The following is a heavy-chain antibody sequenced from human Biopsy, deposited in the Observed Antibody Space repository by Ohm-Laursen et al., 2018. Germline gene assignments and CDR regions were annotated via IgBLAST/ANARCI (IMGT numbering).Heavy chain of an antibody. J-gene: IGHJ6*02. V-gene: IGHV4-59*01. Sequence: SQTLSLTCTVSGGSISSDYWSWIRQTPGKGLEWIGYIYYSGSTNYNPSLKSRATISVDTSKNQLSLRLNSVTAADTAVYYCARATNSTGWPYYYFYGMDVWGQGTTVTVSS. CDR3: ARATNSTGWPYYYFYGMDV. D-gene: IGHD2/OR15-2a*01. CDR2: IYYSGST. CDR1: GGSISSDY.